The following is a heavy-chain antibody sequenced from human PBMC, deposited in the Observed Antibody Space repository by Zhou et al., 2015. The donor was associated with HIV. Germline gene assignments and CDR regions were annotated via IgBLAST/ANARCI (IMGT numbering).Heavy chain of an antibody. J-gene: IGHJ5*02. CDR1: GGTFSSYA. V-gene: IGHV1-69*01. CDR2: IIPIFGTT. CDR3: ARDLSGGERGQAGTGWFDP. Sequence: QVQLVQSGAEVKKPGSSVKVSCKASGGTFSSYAVNWVRQAPGQGLEWMGGIIPIFGTTNYAQKFQGRVTITADESTNTAYMELSSLRSEDTAVYYCARDLSGGERGQAGTGWFDPWGQGTLVTVSS. D-gene: IGHD6-19*01.